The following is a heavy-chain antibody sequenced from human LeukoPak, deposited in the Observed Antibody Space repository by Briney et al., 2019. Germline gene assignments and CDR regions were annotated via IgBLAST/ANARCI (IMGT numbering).Heavy chain of an antibody. CDR2: IIPTLGIT. CDR1: GGTFNTYG. D-gene: IGHD2-2*01. CDR3: AYCNTTNCYLTS. V-gene: IGHV1-69*04. J-gene: IGHJ5*02. Sequence: GASVKVSCKASGGTFNTYGIGWVRQAPGQGLEWMGRIIPTLGITNYAQNFQGRVSITADTSTGTVYLDLSTLTSEDTALYYCAYCNTTNCYLTSWGQGTLVTVSS.